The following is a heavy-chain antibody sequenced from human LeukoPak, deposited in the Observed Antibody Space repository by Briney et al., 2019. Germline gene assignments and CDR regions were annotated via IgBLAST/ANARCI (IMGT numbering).Heavy chain of an antibody. CDR1: GYTFTGYY. CDR3: ARYCSTATCSEGDVY. Sequence: ASVKVSCKASGYTFTGYYIHWVRQAPGQGLEWMGWNNPNSGDTKYAQKFQGRVTMTRDTSISTAYMDLNSLRSDDTAVYYCARYCSTATCSEGDVYWGQGTLVTVSS. J-gene: IGHJ4*02. CDR2: NNPNSGDT. D-gene: IGHD2-2*01. V-gene: IGHV1-2*02.